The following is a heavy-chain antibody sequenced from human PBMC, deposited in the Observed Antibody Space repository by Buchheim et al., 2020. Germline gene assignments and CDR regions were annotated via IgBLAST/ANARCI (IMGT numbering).Heavy chain of an antibody. D-gene: IGHD4-23*01. J-gene: IGHJ4*02. V-gene: IGHV4-34*01. CDR3: ARGNYGGRYFDY. CDR1: GGSFSGYY. CDR2: INHSGST. Sequence: QVQLQQWGAGLLKPSETLSLTCAVYGGSFSGYYWSWIRQPPGKGLEWIGEINHSGSTNYNPSLKSRVTISVDTSQNQLSLKLSSVTAADTAVYYCARGNYGGRYFDYWGQGTL.